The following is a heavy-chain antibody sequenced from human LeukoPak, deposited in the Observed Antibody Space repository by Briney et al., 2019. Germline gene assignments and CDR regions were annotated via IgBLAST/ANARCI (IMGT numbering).Heavy chain of an antibody. CDR2: ISGSGGAT. CDR3: AKDSCSSTSCQPELNAFDI. CDR1: GFTFSSYA. V-gene: IGHV3-23*01. D-gene: IGHD2-2*01. Sequence: GGSLRLSCAASGFTFSSYAMSWVRQAPGKGLEWVSAISGSGGATYYADSVKGRFTISRDNSKNTLYLQMNSLRAEDTAVYYCAKDSCSSTSCQPELNAFDIWGQGTMVTVSS. J-gene: IGHJ3*02.